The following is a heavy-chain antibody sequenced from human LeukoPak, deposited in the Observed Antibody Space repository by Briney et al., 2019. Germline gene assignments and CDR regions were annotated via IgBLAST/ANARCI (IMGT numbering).Heavy chain of an antibody. CDR2: ISYDGSNK. D-gene: IGHD4-17*01. CDR1: GFTFSSYG. V-gene: IGHV3-30*18. Sequence: PGGSLRLSCAASGFTFSSYGMHWVRQAPGKGLEWVAVISYDGSNKYYADSVKGRFTISRDNSKNTLYLQMNSLRAEDTAVYYCAKDSAVTEDYFDYWSQGTLVTVSS. CDR3: AKDSAVTEDYFDY. J-gene: IGHJ4*02.